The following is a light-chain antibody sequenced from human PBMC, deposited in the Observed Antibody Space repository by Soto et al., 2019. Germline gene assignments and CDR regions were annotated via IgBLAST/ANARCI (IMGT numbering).Light chain of an antibody. CDR1: QSVSSTF. J-gene: IGKJ2*01. Sequence: EIVLMQSPSTLSLSPGERATLSCRASQSVSSTFLSWYQQKPGQAPRLLIFDASSRATGIPDRISGSGSGTDFTLTISRLEPEDFAVYFCQQYGNSPYTFGQGTKLEI. V-gene: IGKV3-20*01. CDR2: DAS. CDR3: QQYGNSPYT.